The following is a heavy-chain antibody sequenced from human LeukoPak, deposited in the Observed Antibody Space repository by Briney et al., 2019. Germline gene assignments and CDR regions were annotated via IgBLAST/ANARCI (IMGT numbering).Heavy chain of an antibody. CDR3: AKTRRYSSSSGAFDI. CDR2: ISGSGRST. D-gene: IGHD6-6*01. Sequence: GGSLRLSCAASGFTLSSYAMSWIRQAPGKGLEWVSTISGSGRSTYYADSVEGRFTISRDNSRNTVYLQMNSLRAEDTAVYYCAKTRRYSSSSGAFDIWGQGTMVTVSS. CDR1: GFTLSSYA. V-gene: IGHV3-23*01. J-gene: IGHJ3*02.